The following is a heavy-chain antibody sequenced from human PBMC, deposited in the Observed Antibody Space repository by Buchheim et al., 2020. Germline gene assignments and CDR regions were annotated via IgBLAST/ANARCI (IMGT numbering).Heavy chain of an antibody. CDR3: ARDELGVRDKYGMDV. V-gene: IGHV3-64*01. Sequence: EVQLVESGGGLVQPGGSLRLSCAASGFTFSSNAMHWVRQAPGKGLEYVSGISSNGGSTYYANSVKGRFTISRDNSKNTLYLQMGSLRAEDMAVYYCARDELGVRDKYGMDVWGQGTT. J-gene: IGHJ6*02. CDR1: GFTFSSNA. CDR2: ISSNGGST. D-gene: IGHD3-10*01.